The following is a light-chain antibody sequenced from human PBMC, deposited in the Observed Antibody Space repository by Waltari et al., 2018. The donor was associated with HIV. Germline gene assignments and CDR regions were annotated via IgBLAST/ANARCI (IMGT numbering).Light chain of an antibody. CDR1: SSNIGAVYD. CDR3: QSYDSSLSGSVV. V-gene: IGLV1-40*01. CDR2: GNK. J-gene: IGLJ2*01. Sequence: QSVLTQPPSVSGAPGQRVTISCTGSSSNIGAVYDVHWYQQLPGTAPKLLIYGNKYRPSVVPDRFSGSKSGTSASVASTGLQAEDEADYYCQSYDSSLSGSVVFGGGTKVTVL.